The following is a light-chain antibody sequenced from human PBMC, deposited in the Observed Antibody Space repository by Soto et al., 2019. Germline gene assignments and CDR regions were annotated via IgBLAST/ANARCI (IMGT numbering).Light chain of an antibody. CDR3: QQRSNWHI. V-gene: IGKV3-11*01. CDR2: DAA. Sequence: EIVLTQSPATLSLSPGERATLSCRASQSVSSYLAWYQQKPGQAPRLLFYDAANRAAGLTGRFSGSGSGTDFTLTTDSLVTDDFAVYDCQQRSNWHIFGGGTQVEIK. J-gene: IGKJ4*01. CDR1: QSVSSY.